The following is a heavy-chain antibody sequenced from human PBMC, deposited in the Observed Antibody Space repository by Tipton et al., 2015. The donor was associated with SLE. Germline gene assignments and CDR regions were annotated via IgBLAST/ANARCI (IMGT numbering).Heavy chain of an antibody. V-gene: IGHV4-34*01. D-gene: IGHD6-13*01. J-gene: IGHJ4*02. CDR1: GGSFSGYY. CDR3: ARREQQLSDFDY. CDR2: INHSGST. Sequence: SLTCAVYGGSFSGYYWSWIRQPPGKGLEWIGEINHSGSTNYNPSLKSRVTISVDTSKNQFSLKLSSVTAADTAVYYCARREQQLSDFDYWGQGTLVTVSS.